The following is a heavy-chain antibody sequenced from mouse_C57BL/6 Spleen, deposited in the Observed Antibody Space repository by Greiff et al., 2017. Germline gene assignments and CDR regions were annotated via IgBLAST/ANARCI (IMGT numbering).Heavy chain of an antibody. V-gene: IGHV5-4*03. CDR1: GFTFSSYA. D-gene: IGHD2-4*01. Sequence: DVKLVESGGGLVKPGGSLKLSCAASGFTFSSYAMSWVRQTPEKRLEWVATISDGGSYTYYPDNVKGRFTISRDNAKNNLYLQMSQLKSEDTAMYYCASYYDYLFDYWGKGTTLTVSS. CDR3: ASYYDYLFDY. CDR2: ISDGGSYT. J-gene: IGHJ2*01.